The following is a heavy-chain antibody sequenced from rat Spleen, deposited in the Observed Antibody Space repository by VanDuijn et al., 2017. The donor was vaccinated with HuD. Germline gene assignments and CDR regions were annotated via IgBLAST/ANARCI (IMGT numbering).Heavy chain of an antibody. CDR1: GFTFSNYG. D-gene: IGHD1-4*01. V-gene: IGHV5-54*01. J-gene: IGHJ2*01. CDR2: IYYDSSKM. Sequence: EVQLVESGGGLVQPGRSLKLSCAASGFTFSNYGMHWIRQAPKKGLEWIAMIYYDSSKMYYADTVKGRFTISRDNSKNTLYLEMNSLRSEDTAMYYCTRDRTTYYFDYWGQGVMVTVSS. CDR3: TRDRTTYYFDY.